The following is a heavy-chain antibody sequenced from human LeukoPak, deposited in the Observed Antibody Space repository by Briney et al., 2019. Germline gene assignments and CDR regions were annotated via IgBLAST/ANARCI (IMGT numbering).Heavy chain of an antibody. CDR3: ARESAGGAMVRGVIIS. Sequence: GGSLRLSCAASGFTFSSYSMNWVRQAPGKGLEWVSSISSSSSYIYYADSVKGRFTISRDNAKNSLYLQMNSLRAEDTAVYYCARESAGGAMVRGVIISWGQGTLVTVSS. CDR1: GFTFSSYS. J-gene: IGHJ4*02. CDR2: ISSSSSYI. V-gene: IGHV3-21*01. D-gene: IGHD3-10*01.